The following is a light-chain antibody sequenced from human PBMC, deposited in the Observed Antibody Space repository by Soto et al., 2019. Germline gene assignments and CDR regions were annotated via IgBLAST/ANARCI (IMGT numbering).Light chain of an antibody. CDR2: SNN. J-gene: IGLJ2*01. V-gene: IGLV1-47*02. CDR3: AAWDDSLSGHVV. Sequence: QSVLTQPPSASGTPGQRVTISCSGSSSNIGSNYVYWYQQLPGTATKLLIYSNNQRPSAVPDRFSGSKSGTSASLAISGLRSEDEADYYCAAWDDSLSGHVVFGGGTKVTVL. CDR1: SSNIGSNY.